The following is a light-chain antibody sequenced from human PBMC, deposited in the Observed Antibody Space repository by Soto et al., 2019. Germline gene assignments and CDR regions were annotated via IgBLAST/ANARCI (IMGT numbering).Light chain of an antibody. CDR3: CSYAGSSTYV. V-gene: IGLV2-23*01. CDR1: KNDVGFYKY. J-gene: IGLJ1*01. CDR2: EDD. Sequence: QSVLTQPASVSWSPGQSITLSCTGTKNDVGFYKYVSWYQRHPGSAPTLLIFEDDQRPSGVSSRFSASKSGNTASLTISGLQAEDEAEYTCCSYAGSSTYVFGSGTKVTVL.